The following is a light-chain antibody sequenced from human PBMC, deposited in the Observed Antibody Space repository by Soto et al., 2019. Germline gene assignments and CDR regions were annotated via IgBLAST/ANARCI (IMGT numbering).Light chain of an antibody. V-gene: IGKV1-8*01. Sequence: AIPMTQSPSAVSASVGDRVPITCRASQGISSYLAWYQQKPGKAPKLLIYAASSMQSGVPSRFSGSGSGTEFTLTISCLQPEDFATYYCQHYYSYPEAFGQGTNVDIK. CDR3: QHYYSYPEA. CDR1: QGISSY. J-gene: IGKJ1*01. CDR2: AAS.